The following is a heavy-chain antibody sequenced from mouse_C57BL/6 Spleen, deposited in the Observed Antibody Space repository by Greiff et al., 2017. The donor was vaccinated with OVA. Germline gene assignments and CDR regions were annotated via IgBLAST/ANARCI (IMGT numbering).Heavy chain of an antibody. Sequence: EVKLQESGPELVKPGASVKISCKASGYSFTGYYMHWVKQSPGNILDWIGYIYPYNGVSSYNQKFKGKATLTVDKSSSTAYMELRSLTSEDSAVYYCARWYDYDGEGVYYFDYWGQGTTLTVSS. J-gene: IGHJ2*01. D-gene: IGHD2-4*01. CDR3: ARWYDYDGEGVYYFDY. CDR2: IYPYNGVS. V-gene: IGHV1-31*01. CDR1: GYSFTGYY.